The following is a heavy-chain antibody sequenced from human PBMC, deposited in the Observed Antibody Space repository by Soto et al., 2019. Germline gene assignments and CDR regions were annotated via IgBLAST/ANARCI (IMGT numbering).Heavy chain of an antibody. CDR2: ISSSGDYI. J-gene: IGHJ4*02. CDR3: VRATYFSDSSGYTRCLDY. D-gene: IGHD3-22*01. V-gene: IGHV3-21*04. CDR1: GFGFSTFS. Sequence: EVQLVESGGGLVKPGGSLRLSCAASGFGFSTFSINWVRQAPGKGLEWLSSISSSGDYIYYADSVKGRFTISRDNAKNSVFLQMDSLRADDTAVYYCVRATYFSDSSGYTRCLDYWGQGTLVTVSS.